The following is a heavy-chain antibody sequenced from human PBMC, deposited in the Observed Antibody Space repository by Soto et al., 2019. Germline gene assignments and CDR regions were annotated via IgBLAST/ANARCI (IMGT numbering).Heavy chain of an antibody. J-gene: IGHJ6*02. CDR3: ARDSRSTTPGPYYYYGMDV. V-gene: IGHV4-31*03. CDR1: GGSISSGGYY. CDR2: IYYSGST. D-gene: IGHD4-17*01. Sequence: SETLSLTCTVSGGSISSGGYYWSWIRQHPGKGLEWIGYIYYSGSTYYNPSLKSRVTISVDTSKNQFSLKLSSVTAADTAVYYCARDSRSTTPGPYYYYGMDVWGQGTTVTVSS.